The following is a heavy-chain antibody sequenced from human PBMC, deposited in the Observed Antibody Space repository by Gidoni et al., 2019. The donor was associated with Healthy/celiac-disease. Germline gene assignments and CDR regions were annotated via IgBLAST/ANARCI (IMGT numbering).Heavy chain of an antibody. Sequence: QVQLVASGGGVVQPGRSLRLSCAASGFTFSSYGLHWVRQAPGKGLGLVAVIWYDGSNKYYADSVEGRFTISRDNSKNTLYLQMNSLRAEDTAVYYCARGRDGSGSYPSDYYYYYGMDVWGQGTTVTVSS. CDR3: ARGRDGSGSYPSDYYYYYGMDV. D-gene: IGHD3-10*01. V-gene: IGHV3-33*01. J-gene: IGHJ6*02. CDR2: IWYDGSNK. CDR1: GFTFSSYG.